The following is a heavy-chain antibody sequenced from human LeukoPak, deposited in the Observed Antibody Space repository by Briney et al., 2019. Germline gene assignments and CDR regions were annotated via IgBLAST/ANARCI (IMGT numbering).Heavy chain of an antibody. CDR1: GGSISSYY. V-gene: IGHV4-59*08. Sequence: PSETLSLTCTVSGGSISSYYWSWIRKPPGKGLEWIGYIYYSGSTNYNPSLKSRVTISVDTSKNQFSLKLSSVTAADTAVYYCARWGHFDTSGYFVVDYWGQGTLVTVSS. J-gene: IGHJ4*02. CDR3: ARWGHFDTSGYFVVDY. D-gene: IGHD3-22*01. CDR2: IYYSGST.